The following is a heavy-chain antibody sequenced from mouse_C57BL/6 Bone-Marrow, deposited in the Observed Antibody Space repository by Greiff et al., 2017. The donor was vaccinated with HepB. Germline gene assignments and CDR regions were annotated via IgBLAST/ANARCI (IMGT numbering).Heavy chain of an antibody. V-gene: IGHV1-63*01. CDR3: ARGLPHWYFDV. D-gene: IGHD2-2*01. CDR1: GYTFTNYW. Sequence: QVHVKQSGAELVRPGTSVKMSCKASGYTFTNYWIGWAKQRPGHGLEWIGDIYPGGGYTNYNEKFKGKATLTADKSSSTAYMQFSSLTSEDSAIYYCARGLPHWYFDVWGTGTTVTVSS. CDR2: IYPGGGYT. J-gene: IGHJ1*03.